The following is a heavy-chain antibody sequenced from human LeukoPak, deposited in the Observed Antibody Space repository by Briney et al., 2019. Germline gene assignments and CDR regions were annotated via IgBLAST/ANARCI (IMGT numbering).Heavy chain of an antibody. J-gene: IGHJ2*01. CDR1: GGSISSYY. CDR2: IYYSGST. V-gene: IGHV4-59*01. Sequence: PSETLSLTCTVSGGSISSYYWSWIRQPPGKGLEWIGYIYYSGSTNYNPSLKSRVTISIDTSKNQFSLKLTSVTAADTAVYYCARGTGGWYFDLWGRGTLVTVS. CDR3: ARGTGGWYFDL. D-gene: IGHD1/OR15-1a*01.